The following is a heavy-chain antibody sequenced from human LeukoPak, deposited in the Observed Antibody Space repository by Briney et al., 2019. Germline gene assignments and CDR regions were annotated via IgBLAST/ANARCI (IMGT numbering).Heavy chain of an antibody. CDR2: MNPNSGNT. V-gene: IGHV1-8*01. CDR3: ARGTYYYDSSGYRFDY. CDR1: GYTFPSYD. J-gene: IGHJ4*02. D-gene: IGHD3-22*01. Sequence: ASVKVSRKASGYTFPSYDINWVRQATGQGLEWMGWMNPNSGNTGYAQKFQGRVTMTRNTSISTAYMELSSLRSEDTAVYYCARGTYYYDSSGYRFDYWGQGTLVTVSS.